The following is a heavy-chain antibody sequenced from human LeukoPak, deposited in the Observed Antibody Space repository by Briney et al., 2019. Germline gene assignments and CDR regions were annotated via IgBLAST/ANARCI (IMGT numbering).Heavy chain of an antibody. Sequence: GRSLRLSCAASGFTFSSYGMHWVRQAPGKGLEWVAVISYDGSNKYYADSVKGRFTISRDNAKNSLYLQMNSLRAEDTAVYYCARDKLRYSSSWYHYYYYYGMDVWGQGTTVTVSS. V-gene: IGHV3-30*03. D-gene: IGHD6-13*01. J-gene: IGHJ6*02. CDR2: ISYDGSNK. CDR1: GFTFSSYG. CDR3: ARDKLRYSSSWYHYYYYYGMDV.